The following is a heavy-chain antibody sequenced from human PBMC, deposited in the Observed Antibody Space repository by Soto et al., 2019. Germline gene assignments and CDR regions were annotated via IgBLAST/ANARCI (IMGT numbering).Heavy chain of an antibody. CDR3: ARLDRAVAAAGDYYYYGMDV. J-gene: IGHJ6*02. Sequence: GESLKISCKGSGYSFTSYWIGWVRQMPGKGLEWMGIIYPGDSDTRYSPSFQGQVTISADKSISTAYLQWSSLKASDTAMYYCARLDRAVAAAGDYYYYGMDVWGQGTTVTVSS. V-gene: IGHV5-51*01. D-gene: IGHD6-19*01. CDR1: GYSFTSYW. CDR2: IYPGDSDT.